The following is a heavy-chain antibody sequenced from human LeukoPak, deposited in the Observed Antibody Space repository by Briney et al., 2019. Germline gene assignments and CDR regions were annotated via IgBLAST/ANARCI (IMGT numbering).Heavy chain of an antibody. V-gene: IGHV4-38-2*02. J-gene: IGHJ4*02. CDR3: ARALYYYDSSGYYLGSPYYFDY. CDR2: IFHSGST. D-gene: IGHD3-22*01. CDR1: GYSISSGYY. Sequence: SETLSLTCTVSGYSISSGYYWGWIRQPPGKGLQWIGSIFHSGSTYYNPSLKSRVTISVDTSKNQFSLNLNSVTAADTAVYYCARALYYYDSSGYYLGSPYYFDYWGQGTLVTVSS.